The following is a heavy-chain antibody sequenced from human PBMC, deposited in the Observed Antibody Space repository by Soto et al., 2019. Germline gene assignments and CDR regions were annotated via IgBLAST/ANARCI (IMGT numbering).Heavy chain of an antibody. J-gene: IGHJ3*02. D-gene: IGHD2-21*02. CDR3: ARLIPYCGGDCYSVGAFDI. CDR2: VYHSGRT. CDR1: GGSITNRDNY. V-gene: IGHV4-39*01. Sequence: QLQLQESGPGLVQPSETVSLTCTVSGGSITNRDNYWGWIRQPPGKGLEWIGTVYHSGRTYYNPSLKSRVTMSVDTSKNECSVRLNSVTAADTAVYYCARLIPYCGGDCYSVGAFDIWGQGTVVTVSS.